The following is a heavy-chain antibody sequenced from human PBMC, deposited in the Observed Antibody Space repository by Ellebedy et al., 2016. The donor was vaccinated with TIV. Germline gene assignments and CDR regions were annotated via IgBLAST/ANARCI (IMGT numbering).Heavy chain of an antibody. CDR3: ARVLDIVVVPAAISRELDY. V-gene: IGHV3-30-3*01. Sequence: GESLKISXAASGFTFSSYAMHWVRQAPGKGLEWVAVISYDGSNKYYADSVKGRFTISRDNSKNTLYLQMNSLRAEDTAVYYCARVLDIVVVPAAISRELDYWGQGTLVTVSS. J-gene: IGHJ4*02. CDR1: GFTFSSYA. CDR2: ISYDGSNK. D-gene: IGHD2-2*02.